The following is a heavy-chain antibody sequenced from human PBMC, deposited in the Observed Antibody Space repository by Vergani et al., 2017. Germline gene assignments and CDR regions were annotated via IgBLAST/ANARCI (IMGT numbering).Heavy chain of an antibody. CDR3: ARDRRYYDFWSGYYDY. CDR2: ISSSSSYI. Sequence: VQLVESGGGVVQPGRSLRLSCAASGFTFSSYSMNWVRQAPGKGLEWVSSISSSSSYIYYADSVKGRFTISRDNAKNSLYLQMNSLRAEDTAVYYCARDRRYYDFWSGYYDYWGQGTLVTVSS. V-gene: IGHV3-21*01. J-gene: IGHJ4*02. CDR1: GFTFSSYS. D-gene: IGHD3-3*01.